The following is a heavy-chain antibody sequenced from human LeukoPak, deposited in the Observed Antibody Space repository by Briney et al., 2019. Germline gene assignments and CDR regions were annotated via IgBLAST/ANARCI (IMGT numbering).Heavy chain of an antibody. D-gene: IGHD3-10*01. CDR3: ARTHYYGSGSEDYYYDMDV. V-gene: IGHV1-69*01. Sequence: ASVNVSCKASGGTFSSYAISWVRQAPGQGLEWMGGIIPILGTANYAQKFQGRVTITADESTSTAYMELSSLRSEDTAVYYCARTHYYGSGSEDYYYDMDVWGQGTTVTVSS. CDR1: GGTFSSYA. CDR2: IIPILGTA. J-gene: IGHJ6*02.